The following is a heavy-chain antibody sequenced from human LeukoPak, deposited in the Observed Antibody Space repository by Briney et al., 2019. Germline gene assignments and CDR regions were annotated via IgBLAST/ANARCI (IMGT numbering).Heavy chain of an antibody. CDR1: GVSISSSTYY. CDR2: IYYSGST. Sequence: SETLSLTCTVSGVSISSSTYYWGWIRQPPGKGLEWIGSIYYSGSTYYNPSLKSRVTILVDKSKNQFSLRLNSVTAADTAVYYCTRNGAYCLDNWGQGTPVTVSS. D-gene: IGHD2-21*01. CDR3: TRNGAYCLDN. V-gene: IGHV4-39*07. J-gene: IGHJ4*02.